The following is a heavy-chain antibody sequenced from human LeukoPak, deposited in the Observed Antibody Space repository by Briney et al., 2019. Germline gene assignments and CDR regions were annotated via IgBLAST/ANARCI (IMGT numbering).Heavy chain of an antibody. D-gene: IGHD1-1*01. V-gene: IGHV3-21*01. Sequence: PGGSLRLSCAASGFTFSTYSMIWVRQAPGRGLERVSSISSSSSYIYYTDSVKGRFTISRDTARNSLYLQMNSLGAEDTAVYYCAGLASAVHPFDYWGQGTLVTVSS. CDR3: AGLASAVHPFDY. CDR2: ISSSSSYI. CDR1: GFTFSTYS. J-gene: IGHJ4*02.